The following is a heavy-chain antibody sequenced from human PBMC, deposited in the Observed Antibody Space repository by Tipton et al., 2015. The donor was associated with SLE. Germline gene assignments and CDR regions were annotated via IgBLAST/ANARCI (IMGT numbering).Heavy chain of an antibody. CDR2: IYDSGST. V-gene: IGHV4-31*02. CDR3: ARDGGSIATY. CDR1: GSSISSGGHY. Sequence: LRLSCSVSGSSISSGGHYWSWPRQHPGKGLEWIGYIYDSGSTSYNPSLKSRITISADTSKNQFSLKLSSVTAADTAVYYCARDGGSIATYWGQGTLVTVSS. J-gene: IGHJ4*02. D-gene: IGHD3-16*01.